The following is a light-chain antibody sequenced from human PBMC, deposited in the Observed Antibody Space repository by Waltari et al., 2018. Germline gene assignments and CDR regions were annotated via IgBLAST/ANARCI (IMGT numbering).Light chain of an antibody. Sequence: IVMTQSPGCLGVSWGGRATINCKSSQDVTNSLSWYKQQPGQPPELLIYWASTRESGVPDRFSGSGFGTDFTLTIRSLQAEDVAVYYCLQHYTTPFTFGPGTRVDI. CDR1: QDVTNS. V-gene: IGKV4-1*01. CDR2: WAS. J-gene: IGKJ3*01. CDR3: LQHYTTPFT.